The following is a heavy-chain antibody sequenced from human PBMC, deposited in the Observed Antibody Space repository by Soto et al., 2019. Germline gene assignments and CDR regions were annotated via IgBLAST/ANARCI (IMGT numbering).Heavy chain of an antibody. CDR2: IYYSGST. CDR3: ARGRYYDSSGYYYI. CDR1: GGSISSGDYY. Sequence: PSETLSLPCTVSGGSISSGDYYWRWIRQPPGKGQEWIGYIYYSGSTYYNPSLKSRVTISVDTSKNQFSLKLSSVTAADTAVYYCARGRYYDSSGYYYIWGQGTLVTVSS. V-gene: IGHV4-30-4*01. D-gene: IGHD3-22*01. J-gene: IGHJ4*02.